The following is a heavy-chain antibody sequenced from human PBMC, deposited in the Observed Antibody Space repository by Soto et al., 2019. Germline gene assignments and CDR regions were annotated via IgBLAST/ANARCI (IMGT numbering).Heavy chain of an antibody. D-gene: IGHD2-15*01. J-gene: IGHJ6*03. Sequence: QVQLQQWGAGLLKPSETLSLTCAVYGGSFSGYYWSWIRQPPGKGLEWIGEINHSGSTNYNPSLKSRVTISVDTSKNQFSRKLSSGTAADTAVYYCARRAYCSGGSCYYDYYYMDVWGKGTTVTVSS. CDR3: ARRAYCSGGSCYYDYYYMDV. CDR2: INHSGST. CDR1: GGSFSGYY. V-gene: IGHV4-34*01.